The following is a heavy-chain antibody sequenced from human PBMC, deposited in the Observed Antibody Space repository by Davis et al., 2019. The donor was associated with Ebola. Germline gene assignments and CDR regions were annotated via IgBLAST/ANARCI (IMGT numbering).Heavy chain of an antibody. V-gene: IGHV3-66*02. D-gene: IGHD2-15*01. Sequence: PGGSLRLSCAASGFTVSSNYMSWVRQAPGKGLEWVSVIYSGGSTYYADSVKGRFTISRDNSKNTLYLQMNSLRAEDTAVYYCARGGYCSGGSCPPFDYWGQGTLVTVSS. CDR3: ARGGYCSGGSCPPFDY. CDR2: IYSGGST. J-gene: IGHJ4*02. CDR1: GFTVSSNY.